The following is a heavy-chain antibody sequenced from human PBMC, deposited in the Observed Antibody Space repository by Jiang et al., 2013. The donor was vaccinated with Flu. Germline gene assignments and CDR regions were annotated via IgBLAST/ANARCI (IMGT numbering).Heavy chain of an antibody. V-gene: IGHV5-51*03. CDR2: IYPGDSDT. Sequence: VQLVESGAEVKKPGESLKISCKGSGYSFTSYWIGWVRQMPGKGLEWMGIIYPGDSDTRYSPSFQGQVTISADKSISTAYLQWSSLKASDTAMHYCARRTSSGWYGVGLGAFDIWGQGTMVTVSS. D-gene: IGHD6-19*01. CDR3: ARRTSSGWYGVGLGAFDI. CDR1: GYSFTSYW. J-gene: IGHJ3*02.